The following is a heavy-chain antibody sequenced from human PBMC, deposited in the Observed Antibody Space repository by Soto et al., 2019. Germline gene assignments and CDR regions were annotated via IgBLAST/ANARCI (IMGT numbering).Heavy chain of an antibody. J-gene: IGHJ4*02. CDR1: GFTFADYA. CDR2: ISWNSGSI. D-gene: IGHD3-22*01. CDR3: ARASHSYDSGSYSQPSDY. V-gene: IGHV3-9*01. Sequence: EVQLVESGGGLVRPGRSLRLSCAASGFTFADYAMHWVRQVPGKGLEWVSGISWNSGSIGYADSVKGRFTISRDNAKNSLYLQMNSLKVEDAALYYCARASHSYDSGSYSQPSDYWGRGTLVTVSS.